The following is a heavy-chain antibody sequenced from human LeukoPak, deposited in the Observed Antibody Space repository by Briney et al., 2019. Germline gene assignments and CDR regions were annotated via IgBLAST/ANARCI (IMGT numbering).Heavy chain of an antibody. Sequence: GGSLRLSCAASGFPLSSYDMSWVRQAPGKGLEWVSYISSSGSTIYYADSVKGRFTISRDNAKNSLYLQMNSLRAEDTAVYYCARDLRDIAAAGSWFDPWGQGTLVTVSS. J-gene: IGHJ5*02. V-gene: IGHV3-11*01. D-gene: IGHD6-13*01. CDR2: ISSSGSTI. CDR3: ARDLRDIAAAGSWFDP. CDR1: GFPLSSYD.